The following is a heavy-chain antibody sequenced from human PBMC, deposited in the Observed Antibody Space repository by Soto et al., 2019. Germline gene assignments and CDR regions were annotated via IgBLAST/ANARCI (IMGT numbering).Heavy chain of an antibody. Sequence: SVKVSCKASGGTFSSYAISWVRQVPGQGLEWMGGIIPIFGTANYAQKFQGRVTITADESTSTAYMELSSLRSEDTAVYYCATGYCSSTSCYWTHAFDIWGQGTMVTVSS. D-gene: IGHD2-2*03. CDR1: GGTFSSYA. CDR3: ATGYCSSTSCYWTHAFDI. V-gene: IGHV1-69*13. CDR2: IIPIFGTA. J-gene: IGHJ3*02.